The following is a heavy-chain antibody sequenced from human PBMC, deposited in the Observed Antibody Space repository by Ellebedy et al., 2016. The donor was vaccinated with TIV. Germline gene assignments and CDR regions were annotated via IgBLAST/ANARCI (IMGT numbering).Heavy chain of an antibody. CDR2: MSYDGGHE. CDR1: GFTFSNYA. Sequence: GGSLRLSCAASGFTFSNYAVHWVRQAPGKGLEWVALMSYDGGHEFYSDSVRVRFTISRDNSKNTIYLQMNRLKTDDTAVYYCGKDRGSYDWVPDFWGQGTLVTVSS. CDR3: GKDRGSYDWVPDF. J-gene: IGHJ4*02. V-gene: IGHV3-30*18. D-gene: IGHD3-10*01.